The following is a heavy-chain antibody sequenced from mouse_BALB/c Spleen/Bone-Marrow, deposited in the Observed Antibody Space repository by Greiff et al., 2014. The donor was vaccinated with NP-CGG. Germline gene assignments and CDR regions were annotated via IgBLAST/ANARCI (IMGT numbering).Heavy chain of an antibody. CDR2: IYPANGNT. J-gene: IGHJ3*01. V-gene: IGHV14-3*02. CDR1: GFNIIYAY. D-gene: IGHD1-3*01. CDR3: ARSPGEVNY. Sequence: VQLKESGAELVKPGASVKLSCTASGFNIIYAYIHWVKRRPEQGLEWIGRIYPANGNTNYDPKFQGKATITADTSSNTAYLHLNSLTSEDTAVYYCARSPGEVNYWGQGTLVNVSA.